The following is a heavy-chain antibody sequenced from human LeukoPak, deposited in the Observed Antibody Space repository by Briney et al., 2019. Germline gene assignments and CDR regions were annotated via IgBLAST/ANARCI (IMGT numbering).Heavy chain of an antibody. CDR3: AREYYGSGSYYNVGY. D-gene: IGHD3-10*01. CDR2: INWNGGRT. J-gene: IGHJ4*02. Sequence: GGSLRLSCAASGFTFDDYGMSWVRQAPGRGLEWVSDINWNGGRTGYADSVKGRFTISGDNAKKSLYVQMNSLRAEDTALYYCAREYYGSGSYYNVGYWGQGTLVTVSS. CDR1: GFTFDDYG. V-gene: IGHV3-20*04.